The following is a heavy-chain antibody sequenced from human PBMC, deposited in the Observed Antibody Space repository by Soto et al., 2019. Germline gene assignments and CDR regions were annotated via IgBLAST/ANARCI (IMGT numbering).Heavy chain of an antibody. V-gene: IGHV3-53*01. J-gene: IGHJ6*02. CDR1: GFTVSTNY. CDR2: IYSGGTT. CDR3: ARAASYYGLDV. Sequence: VQLEESGGGLIQPGGSLRLSCAASGFTVSTNYMSWVRQAPGKGLEWVSVIYSGGTTYFADSVKGRFTISRDNSKNTLYLQMSSLRAEDTAVYFCARAASYYGLDVWGQGTTVTVSS.